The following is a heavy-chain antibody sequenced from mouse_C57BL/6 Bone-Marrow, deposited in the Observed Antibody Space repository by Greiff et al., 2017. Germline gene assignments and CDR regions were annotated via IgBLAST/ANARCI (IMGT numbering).Heavy chain of an antibody. CDR3: AKGIYGNPFAY. J-gene: IGHJ3*01. Sequence: EVKLVESGGDLVKPGGSLKLSCAASGFTFSSYGMSWVRQTPDKRLEWVATISSGGSYTYYPDSVKGRFTISRDNAKTTQYQQMSSLKSEDTAMYYCAKGIYGNPFAYWGQGTLVTVSA. CDR1: GFTFSSYG. V-gene: IGHV5-6*01. D-gene: IGHD2-1*01. CDR2: ISSGGSYT.